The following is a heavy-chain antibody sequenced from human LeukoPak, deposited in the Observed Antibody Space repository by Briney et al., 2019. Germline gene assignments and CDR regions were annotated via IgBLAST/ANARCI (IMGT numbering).Heavy chain of an antibody. D-gene: IGHD3-22*01. Sequence: SQTLSLTCAVSGGSISSGGYSWSWIRQPPGKGLEWIGYIYHSGSIYYNPSLKSRVTMSVDRSENQFSLKLSSVTAADTAVYYCARAITMMPHALDIWGQGAMVTVSS. CDR1: GGSISSGGYS. CDR3: ARAITMMPHALDI. V-gene: IGHV4-30-2*01. CDR2: IYHSGSI. J-gene: IGHJ3*02.